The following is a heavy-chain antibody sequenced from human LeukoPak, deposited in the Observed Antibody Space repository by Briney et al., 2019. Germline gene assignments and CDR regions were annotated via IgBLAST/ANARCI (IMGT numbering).Heavy chain of an antibody. CDR2: ISSSSSYI. Sequence: PGGSLRLSCAASGFTFSSYSMNWVRQAPGKGLEWVSSISSSSSYIYYADSVKGRFTISRDNAKNSLYLQMNSLRAEVTAVYYCARVRYSSSWYYTFDYWGQGTLVTVSS. CDR1: GFTFSSYS. CDR3: ARVRYSSSWYYTFDY. D-gene: IGHD6-13*01. J-gene: IGHJ4*02. V-gene: IGHV3-21*01.